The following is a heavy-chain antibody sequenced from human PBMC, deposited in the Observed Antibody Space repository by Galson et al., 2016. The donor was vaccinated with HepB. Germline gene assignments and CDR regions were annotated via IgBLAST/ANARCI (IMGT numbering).Heavy chain of an antibody. J-gene: IGHJ6*02. D-gene: IGHD3-22*01. V-gene: IGHV3-7*01. CDR1: GFTFSNAW. CDR2: IKQDGSEN. CDR3: ARDNKWLLSYYFYYSMDV. Sequence: LRLSCAASGFTFSNAWMSWVRQSPGKGLEWVANIKQDGSENYYVDSVKGRFTISRDNAKNSLYLQTNSLRAEDTAVYYCARDNKWLLSYYFYYSMDVWGQGTTVTVS.